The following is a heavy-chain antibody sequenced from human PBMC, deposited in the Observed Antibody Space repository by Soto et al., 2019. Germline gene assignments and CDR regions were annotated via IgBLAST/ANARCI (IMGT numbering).Heavy chain of an antibody. J-gene: IGHJ3*02. Sequence: SETLSLTCTVSGGSISSGGYYWSWIRQHPGKGLEWIGYIYYSGSTYYNPSLKSRVTISVDTSKNQFSLKLSSVTAADTAVYYCARASIMITFGGVIDAFDIWGQGTMVTVSS. D-gene: IGHD3-16*02. CDR2: IYYSGST. V-gene: IGHV4-31*03. CDR3: ARASIMITFGGVIDAFDI. CDR1: GGSISSGGYY.